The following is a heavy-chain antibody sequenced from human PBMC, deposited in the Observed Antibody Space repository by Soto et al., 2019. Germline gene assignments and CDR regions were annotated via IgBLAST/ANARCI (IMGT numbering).Heavy chain of an antibody. Sequence: GASVKVSCKASGYTFTSYYMHWVRQAPGQGLEWMGIINPSCGSTSYAQKFQGRVTMTRDTSTSTVYMELSSLRSADTVVYYCARDFQAEYSSSSWSAFAYYYYYGMDVWGQGTTVIVSS. CDR1: GYTFTSYY. D-gene: IGHD6-6*01. CDR2: INPSCGST. J-gene: IGHJ6*02. CDR3: ARDFQAEYSSSSWSAFAYYYYYGMDV. V-gene: IGHV1-46*01.